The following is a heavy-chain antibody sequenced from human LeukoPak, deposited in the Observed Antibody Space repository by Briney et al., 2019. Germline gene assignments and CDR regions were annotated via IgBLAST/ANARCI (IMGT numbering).Heavy chain of an antibody. D-gene: IGHD2-15*01. CDR3: ARHGALGSCSGGSCPFDY. Sequence: GGSLRLSCAASGFIFSTYSMTWVRQAPGKGLQWVSYIRSDSTTIYYADSVKGRFTISRDNAKNSLYLQMSGLRAEDTAVYYCARHGALGSCSGGSCPFDYWGQGTLVTVSS. CDR1: GFIFSTYS. CDR2: IRSDSTTI. V-gene: IGHV3-48*01. J-gene: IGHJ4*02.